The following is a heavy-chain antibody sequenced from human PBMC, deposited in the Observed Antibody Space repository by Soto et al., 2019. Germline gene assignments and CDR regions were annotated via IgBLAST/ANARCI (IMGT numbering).Heavy chain of an antibody. CDR2: TYYRSKWYN. V-gene: IGHV6-1*01. Sequence: SQTLSLTCAISGDIVSSNSAAWNCIRQSPSRGLEWLGGTYYRSKWYNDYAVSVKSRITINPDTSKNQFSLQLNSVTPEDTAVYYCARNEEMALFDIWGQGTMVTVSS. D-gene: IGHD5-12*01. CDR1: GDIVSSNSAA. CDR3: ARNEEMALFDI. J-gene: IGHJ3*02.